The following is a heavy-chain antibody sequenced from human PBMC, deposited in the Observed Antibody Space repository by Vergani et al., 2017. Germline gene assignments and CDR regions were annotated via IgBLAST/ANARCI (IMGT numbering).Heavy chain of an antibody. J-gene: IGHJ4*02. Sequence: EVQLLESGGGLVQPGGSLRLSCAASGFTVSSNYMSWVRQAPGKGLEWVSVIYSGGSTYYADSVKGRFTISRDNSKNTLYLQMNSLRAEDTAVYYCARELQGGRELDYWGQGTLVTVSS. D-gene: IGHD2-15*01. CDR2: IYSGGST. CDR3: ARELQGGRELDY. V-gene: IGHV3-66*01. CDR1: GFTVSSNY.